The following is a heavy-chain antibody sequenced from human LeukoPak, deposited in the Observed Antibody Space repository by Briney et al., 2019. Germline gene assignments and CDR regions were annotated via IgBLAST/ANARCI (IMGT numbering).Heavy chain of an antibody. CDR2: IYYSGST. V-gene: IGHV4-39*01. J-gene: IGHJ4*02. CDR1: GGSISSSSYY. D-gene: IGHD5-18*01. Sequence: SETLSLTCAVSGGSISSSSYYWGWIRQPPGKGLEWIGSIYYSGSTYYSPSLKSRVTISVDTSKNQFSLKVSSVTAADTAVYYCARLYSGLDYWGQGTLVTVSS. CDR3: ARLYSGLDY.